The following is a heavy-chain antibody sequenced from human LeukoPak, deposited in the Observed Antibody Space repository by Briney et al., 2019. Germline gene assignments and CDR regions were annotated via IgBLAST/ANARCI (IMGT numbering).Heavy chain of an antibody. CDR2: IYTSGST. CDR3: ARTYSSGWSVFDY. V-gene: IGHV4-61*02. CDR1: GGSFSSGDYY. D-gene: IGHD6-19*01. J-gene: IGHJ4*02. Sequence: PSETLSLTCTVSGGSFSSGDYYWTWIRQPAGKGLEWIGRIYTSGSTIYNPSLKSRVTISVDTSKNQFSLKLSSVTAADTAVYYCARTYSSGWSVFDYWGQGTLVTVSS.